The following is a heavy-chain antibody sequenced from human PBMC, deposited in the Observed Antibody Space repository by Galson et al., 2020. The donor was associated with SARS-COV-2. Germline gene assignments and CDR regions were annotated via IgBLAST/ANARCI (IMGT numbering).Heavy chain of an antibody. Sequence: SETLSLTCPVSGGSIHSDSFYWSWIRQPAGKGLEWIGRVYTSERPNYNPSLKSRVSISVDTSKNQFSLKLSSVTAADTAVYYCARGSRWDLYFDDWGQGTLVTVSS. CDR2: VYTSERP. D-gene: IGHD1-26*01. J-gene: IGHJ4*02. CDR1: GGSIHSDSFY. V-gene: IGHV4-61*02. CDR3: ARGSRWDLYFDD.